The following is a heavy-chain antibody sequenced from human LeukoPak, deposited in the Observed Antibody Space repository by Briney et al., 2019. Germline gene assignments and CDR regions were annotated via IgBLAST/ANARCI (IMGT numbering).Heavy chain of an antibody. V-gene: IGHV4-30-4*01. Sequence: SQTLSLTCTVSGASISRGDYYWSWVRQPPGKCLEWSGYIYYSGSTYYNPSLTRRLTIPVDTPKNQFSLKLSSVTAADTEVYYCARRVLYDLLVVGQSSADGMDVWGQATTVTVSS. D-gene: IGHD3-3*01. CDR1: GASISRGDYY. CDR2: IYYSGST. J-gene: IGHJ6*02. CDR3: ARRVLYDLLVVGQSSADGMDV.